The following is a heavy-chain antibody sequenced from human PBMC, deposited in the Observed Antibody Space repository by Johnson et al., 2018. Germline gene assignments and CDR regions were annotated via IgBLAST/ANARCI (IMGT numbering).Heavy chain of an antibody. Sequence: QLLESGGGLVKPGRSLRLSCTASGFTFGDYAMSWFRQAPGKGLEWVGFIRSKAYGGTTEYAASVKGRFTISRDESKSIAYLQMNSLKTEDTAVYYCTRTHDYGDYYGMDVWGQGTTVTVSS. CDR2: IRSKAYGGTT. J-gene: IGHJ6*02. CDR3: TRTHDYGDYYGMDV. CDR1: GFTFGDYA. V-gene: IGHV3-49*05. D-gene: IGHD4-17*01.